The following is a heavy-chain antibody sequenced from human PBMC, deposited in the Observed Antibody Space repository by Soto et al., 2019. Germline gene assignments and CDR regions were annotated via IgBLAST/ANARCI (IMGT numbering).Heavy chain of an antibody. D-gene: IGHD3-22*01. Sequence: GGSLRLSCAASGFTFSTYSMNWVRQAPGKGLEWVSSISGSGNYTHYADFLRGRFTISADKSISTAYLQWSSLKATDTAMYYCARQRSEYYKSTGYLDYWGQGTLVTVSS. CDR3: ARQRSEYYKSTGYLDY. CDR1: GFTFSTYS. CDR2: ISGSGNYT. V-gene: IGHV3-21*04. J-gene: IGHJ4*02.